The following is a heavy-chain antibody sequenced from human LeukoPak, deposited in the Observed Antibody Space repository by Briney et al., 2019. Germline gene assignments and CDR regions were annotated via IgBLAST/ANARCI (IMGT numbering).Heavy chain of an antibody. V-gene: IGHV4-34*01. CDR1: GGSFSGYY. J-gene: IGHJ6*03. CDR3: ARKTTVTPRYYYYYYMDV. Sequence: SETLSLTCAVYGGSFSGYYWSWIRQPPGKGLEWIGEINHSGSTNYNPSLKSRVTISVDTSKNQFSLKLSSVTAVDTAVYYCARKTTVTPRYYYYYYMDVWGKGTTVTVSS. D-gene: IGHD4-11*01. CDR2: INHSGST.